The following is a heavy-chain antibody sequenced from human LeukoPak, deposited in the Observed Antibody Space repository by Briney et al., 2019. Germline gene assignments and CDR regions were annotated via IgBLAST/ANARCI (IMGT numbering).Heavy chain of an antibody. CDR1: GFSISRNY. V-gene: IGHV3-53*01. J-gene: IGHJ1*01. CDR3: ATDDSDSKIQY. CDR2: TTAVGGT. Sequence: PGGSLRLSCAASGFSISRNYMSWVRQVPGKGLECVSYTTAVGGTYYADSVRGRFTISRDTSKNTVYLQLNSLRAEDTAVYYCATDDSDSKIQYWGQGTLVSVSS. D-gene: IGHD3-22*01.